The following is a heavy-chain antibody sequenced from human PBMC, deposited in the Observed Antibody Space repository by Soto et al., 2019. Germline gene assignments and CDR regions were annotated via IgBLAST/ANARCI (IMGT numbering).Heavy chain of an antibody. J-gene: IGHJ6*02. V-gene: IGHV3-48*02. CDR3: ARAVTWGLDV. Sequence: EVQLVESGGGLVQPGGSLRFSCESHGFACSLYIISWFRQAPGKGLEWVSYISRSSTGIHYADSVKGRFTISRDDATNSMHLQMNSLRDGETAVYYCARAVTWGLDVWGQGTTVIISS. CDR1: GFACSLYI. D-gene: IGHD3-10*01. CDR2: ISRSSTGI.